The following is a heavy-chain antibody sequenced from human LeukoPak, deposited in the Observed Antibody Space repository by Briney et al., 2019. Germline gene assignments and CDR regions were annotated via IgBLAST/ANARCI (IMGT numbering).Heavy chain of an antibody. J-gene: IGHJ4*02. CDR1: GFTFSSYW. CDR2: IKQDGSEK. D-gene: IGHD3-3*01. CDR3: AIHGELAGYDFWSGYSDY. V-gene: IGHV3-7*01. Sequence: PGGSLRLSCAASGFTFSSYWMSWVRQAPGQGLEWVANIKQDGSEKYYVDSVKGRFTISRDNAKNSLYLQMNSLRAEDTAVYYCAIHGELAGYDFWSGYSDYWGQGTLVTVSS.